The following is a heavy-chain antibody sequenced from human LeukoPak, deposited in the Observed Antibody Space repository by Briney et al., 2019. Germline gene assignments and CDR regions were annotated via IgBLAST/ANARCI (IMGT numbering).Heavy chain of an antibody. V-gene: IGHV3-30*02. D-gene: IGHD6-13*01. CDR2: IQYDGSNK. Sequence: GGSLRLSCAASGFTFSNYGMHWVRQAPGKGLEWVTFIQYDGSNKYYADSVKGRFTISRGNSKNTLYLQMNSLRTEDTAVYYCAKGHSEAAAGFFDYWGQGTLVTVSS. J-gene: IGHJ4*02. CDR1: GFTFSNYG. CDR3: AKGHSEAAAGFFDY.